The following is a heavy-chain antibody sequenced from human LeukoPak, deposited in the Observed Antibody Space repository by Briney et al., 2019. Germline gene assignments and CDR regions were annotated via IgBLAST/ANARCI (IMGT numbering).Heavy chain of an antibody. V-gene: IGHV5-51*01. CDR3: ARRQYSGYDFDF. CDR2: IYPGDSET. J-gene: IGHJ4*02. D-gene: IGHD5-12*01. Sequence: GESLKISCKGSGYTFIRFWIGWVRQMPGKGLEWMGIIYPGDSETRYSPSFQGQVTISVDKSISTAYLQWSSLKASDTAMYYCARRQYSGYDFDFWGQGTLVTVSS. CDR1: GYTFIRFW.